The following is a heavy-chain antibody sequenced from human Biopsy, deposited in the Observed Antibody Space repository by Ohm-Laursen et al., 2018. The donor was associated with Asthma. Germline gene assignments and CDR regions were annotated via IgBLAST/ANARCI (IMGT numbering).Heavy chain of an antibody. Sequence: SLRLSCSASGFTFSTSWMTWVRQAPGNGLEWVANIKEDGSEKNYVDSVKGRFTISRDNGKNSLYLQMNSLRTEDTAVYYCAKRRGYSGHDNDYWGQGTLVIVSS. V-gene: IGHV3-7*01. CDR3: AKRRGYSGHDNDY. CDR1: GFTFSTSW. J-gene: IGHJ4*02. CDR2: IKEDGSEK. D-gene: IGHD5-12*01.